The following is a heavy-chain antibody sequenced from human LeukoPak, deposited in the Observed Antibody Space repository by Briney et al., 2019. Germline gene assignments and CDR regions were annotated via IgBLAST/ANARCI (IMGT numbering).Heavy chain of an antibody. CDR2: INPNSGGT. J-gene: IGHJ4*02. V-gene: IGHV1-2*02. Sequence: ASVKVSCKASGYTFTGYYMHWVRQAPGQGLEWMGWINPNSGGTNYAQKFQGRGTMTRDTSVSTAYMELSRLRSDDTAVYYCARELDIVVVPAAMGADYWGQGTLVTVSS. D-gene: IGHD2-2*03. CDR3: ARELDIVVVPAAMGADY. CDR1: GYTFTGYY.